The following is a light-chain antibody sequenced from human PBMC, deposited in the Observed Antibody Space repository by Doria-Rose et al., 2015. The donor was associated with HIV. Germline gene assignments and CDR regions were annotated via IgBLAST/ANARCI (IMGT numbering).Light chain of an antibody. CDR3: HQYASSRT. CDR1: QSVSANY. J-gene: IGKJ1*01. CDR2: GAS. V-gene: IGKV3-20*01. Sequence: TQSPGTLSLSPGERATLSCRASQSVSANYLAWYQQRPGQSPRLLIYGASSRATGIPDRFSGSWSGTDFTLTISRLEPEDFAVYYCHQYASSRTFGQGTKVEIK.